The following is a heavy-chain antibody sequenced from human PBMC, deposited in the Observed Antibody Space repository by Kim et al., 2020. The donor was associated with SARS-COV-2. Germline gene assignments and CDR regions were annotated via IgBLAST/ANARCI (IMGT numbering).Heavy chain of an antibody. V-gene: IGHV4-59*01. Sequence: GSTNSHPSLRSRVSIALGPSKNQFSLKLGSVTAADTAVYYCARTGGWFDPWGQGTLVTVSS. D-gene: IGHD3-10*01. J-gene: IGHJ5*02. CDR3: ARTGGWFDP. CDR2: GST.